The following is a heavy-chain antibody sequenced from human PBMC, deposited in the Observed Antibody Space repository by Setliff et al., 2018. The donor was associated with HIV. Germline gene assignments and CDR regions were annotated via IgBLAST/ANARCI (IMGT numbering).Heavy chain of an antibody. CDR3: ARSSTAGFDF. J-gene: IGHJ4*02. Sequence: SGTLSLTCSVSGGSVMSSVYYWAWIRQPSGKGLEWIGSISFSGTYLNPSLKSRVTISVDRSKDQFSLKMTSVTAADTAIYYCARSSTAGFDFWGQGTLVTVSS. CDR2: ISFSGT. D-gene: IGHD6-19*01. V-gene: IGHV4-39*07. CDR1: GGSVMSSVYY.